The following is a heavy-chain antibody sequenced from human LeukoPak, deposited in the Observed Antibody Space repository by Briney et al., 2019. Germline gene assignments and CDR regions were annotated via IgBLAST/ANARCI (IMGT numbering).Heavy chain of an antibody. CDR2: ISSSSSYT. Sequence: GGSLRRSCEASGFTFSSYNMNWVRQAPGKGLEWVSYISSSSSYTNYADSVKGRFTISRDNAKNSLYLQMNSLRAEDTAVYYCARGRAVIVPAYYFDYWGQGTLVTVSS. V-gene: IGHV3-21*05. CDR1: GFTFSSYN. J-gene: IGHJ4*02. CDR3: ARGRAVIVPAYYFDY. D-gene: IGHD2-2*01.